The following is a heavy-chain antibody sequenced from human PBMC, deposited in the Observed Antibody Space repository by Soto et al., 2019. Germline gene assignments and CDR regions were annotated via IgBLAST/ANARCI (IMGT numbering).Heavy chain of an antibody. CDR1: GFTFSSYA. Sequence: XGSLRLSSSASGFTFSSYAMSWVRQAPGKGLEWVSAIIGSGGSTYYADSVKGRFTISRDNSKNTLYLQMNSLRAEDTAVYYCAKDCTSRITIFGVVTFFDYWGQGTLVTVSS. CDR2: IIGSGGST. CDR3: AKDCTSRITIFGVVTFFDY. V-gene: IGHV3-23*01. D-gene: IGHD3-3*01. J-gene: IGHJ4*02.